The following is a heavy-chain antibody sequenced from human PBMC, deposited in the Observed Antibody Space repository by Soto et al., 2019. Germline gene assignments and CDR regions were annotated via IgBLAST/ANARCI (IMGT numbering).Heavy chain of an antibody. CDR1: GFTFSSYA. Sequence: VGSLILSFAASGFTFSSYAMSWVRQAPGKGLEWVSAISGSGGITYYADYVRVRFTISRDNSKNTLYLQMNSLRAEDTAVYYCAKDSGPYSSSLSNWFDPWGQGTLVTVSS. V-gene: IGHV3-23*01. D-gene: IGHD6-6*01. CDR2: ISGSGGIT. CDR3: AKDSGPYSSSLSNWFDP. J-gene: IGHJ5*02.